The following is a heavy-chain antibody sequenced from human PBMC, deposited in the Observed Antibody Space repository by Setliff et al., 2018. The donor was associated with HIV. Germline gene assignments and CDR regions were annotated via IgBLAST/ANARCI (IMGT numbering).Heavy chain of an antibody. CDR3: ARGSGYSSSWYVVRWFDP. CDR2: INHSGST. Sequence: PSETLSLTFAVYGGSFSGYYWSWIRQPPGKGLEWIGEINHSGSTNYNPSLKSRVTISVDTSKNQFSLKLSSVTAADTAVYYYARGSGYSSSWYVVRWFDPWGQGTLVTVSS. CDR1: GGSFSGYY. D-gene: IGHD6-13*01. V-gene: IGHV4-34*01. J-gene: IGHJ5*02.